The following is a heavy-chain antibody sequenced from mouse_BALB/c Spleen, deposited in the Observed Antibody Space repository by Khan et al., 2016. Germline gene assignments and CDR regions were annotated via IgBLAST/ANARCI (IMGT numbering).Heavy chain of an antibody. J-gene: IGHJ2*01. Sequence: EVELVESGGGLVQPGGSRKLSCAASGFTFSSFGMHWVRQAPEKGLEWVAFISSGGSVIYYADTVKGRLTISRDNPKNTLFLQMTSLRSEDTAMYYCGRGDYWGQGTTLTVSS. CDR1: GFTFSSFG. CDR2: ISSGGSVI. CDR3: GRGDY. V-gene: IGHV5-17*02.